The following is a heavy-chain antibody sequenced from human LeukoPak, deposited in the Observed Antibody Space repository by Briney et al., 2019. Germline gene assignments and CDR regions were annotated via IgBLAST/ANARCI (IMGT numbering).Heavy chain of an antibody. Sequence: SETLSLTCAVSGGSLSSGGYYWSWIRQHPGKGLEWLGYIYYSGSTYYNPSLKSRVTISVDTSKNQFSLKLSSVTAADTAVYYCARDSRSVGSSSWFDPWGQGTLVTVSS. CDR3: ARDSRSVGSSSWFDP. V-gene: IGHV4-31*11. D-gene: IGHD2-2*01. CDR1: GGSLSSGGYY. CDR2: IYYSGST. J-gene: IGHJ5*02.